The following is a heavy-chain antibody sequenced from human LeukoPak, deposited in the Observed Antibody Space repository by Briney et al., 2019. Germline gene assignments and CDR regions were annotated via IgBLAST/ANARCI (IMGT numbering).Heavy chain of an antibody. CDR1: GCCFTSYW. J-gene: IGHJ4*02. Sequence: GVSLQISCQGSGCCFTSYWIGWVRLMPGNGLEWMGIIYPGDSDTRYSPSFQGQVTISADKSISTAYLQWSSLKASDTAMYYCARLSGRWLQYFDYWGQGTLVTVSS. CDR2: IYPGDSDT. CDR3: ARLSGRWLQYFDY. V-gene: IGHV5-51*01. D-gene: IGHD5-24*01.